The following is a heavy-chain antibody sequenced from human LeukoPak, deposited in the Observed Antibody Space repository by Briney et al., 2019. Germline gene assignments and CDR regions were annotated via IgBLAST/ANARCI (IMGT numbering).Heavy chain of an antibody. D-gene: IGHD1-26*01. CDR2: NSGGDDK. CDR3: AHTMVKWRVAFDF. J-gene: IGHJ4*02. CDR1: GFSLTTSGVG. Sequence: SGPTLVKPTQTLTLTCTFSGFSLTTSGVGVGWIRQPPGKALEWLTPNSGGDDKRYNPPLKSRLTVTEDTSKNQVVLTMTNMDPVDTATYYCAHTMVKWRVAFDFWGQGTLVTVSS. V-gene: IGHV2-5*02.